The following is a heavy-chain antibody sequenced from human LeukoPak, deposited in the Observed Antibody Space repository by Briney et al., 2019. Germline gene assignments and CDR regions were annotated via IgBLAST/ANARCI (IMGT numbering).Heavy chain of an antibody. Sequence: PGGSLRLSCAASGFTFDDYGISWVRQAPGKGLEWVSGINWNGGSAGYADSVKGRFTISRDNAKNSLYLQMNSLRAEDTALYYCARGHCSSTSCYAGFDYWGQGTLVTVSS. CDR1: GFTFDDYG. J-gene: IGHJ4*02. CDR3: ARGHCSSTSCYAGFDY. D-gene: IGHD2-2*01. V-gene: IGHV3-20*04. CDR2: INWNGGSA.